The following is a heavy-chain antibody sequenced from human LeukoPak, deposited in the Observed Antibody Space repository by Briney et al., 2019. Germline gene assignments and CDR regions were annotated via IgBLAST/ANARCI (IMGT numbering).Heavy chain of an antibody. J-gene: IGHJ6*03. CDR1: GGSISSYY. CDR3: AREVVVVPAAIRTYYYYYMDV. V-gene: IGHV4-59*01. D-gene: IGHD2-2*02. CDR2: IYYSGST. Sequence: SETLSLTCTVSGGSISSYYWSWIRQPPGKGLEWIGYIYYSGSTNYNPSLKSRVTISVDTSKNQFSLKLSSVTAADTAVYYCAREVVVVPAAIRTYYYYYMDVWGKGTTVTVSS.